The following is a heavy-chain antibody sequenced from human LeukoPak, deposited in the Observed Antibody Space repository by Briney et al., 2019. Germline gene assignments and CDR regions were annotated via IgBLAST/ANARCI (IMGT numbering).Heavy chain of an antibody. CDR2: INHSGST. CDR1: GGSFSGYY. J-gene: IGHJ4*02. CDR3: ARGIDY. V-gene: IGHV4-34*01. Sequence: EPSETLSLTCAVYGGSFSGYYWSWIRQPPGKGLEWIGEINHSGSTNYNPSLKSRVTISVDTSKNQFSLKLSSVTAADTAVYYCARGIDYRGQGTLVTVSS.